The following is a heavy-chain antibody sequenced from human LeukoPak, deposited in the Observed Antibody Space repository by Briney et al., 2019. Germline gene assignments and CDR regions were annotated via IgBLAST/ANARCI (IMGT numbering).Heavy chain of an antibody. CDR3: ARHNAPRRVGFDF. V-gene: IGHV4-39*01. D-gene: IGHD2-2*01. CDR1: GGSISSSSYY. Sequence: PSETLSLTCTVSGGSISSSSYYWGWIRQPPGKGLEWIGSIYYSGSTYYNPSLKSRVTISVDTSKNQFSLKFSSVTAADTALYWCARHNAPRRVGFDFWGQGILATVSS. J-gene: IGHJ4*02. CDR2: IYYSGST.